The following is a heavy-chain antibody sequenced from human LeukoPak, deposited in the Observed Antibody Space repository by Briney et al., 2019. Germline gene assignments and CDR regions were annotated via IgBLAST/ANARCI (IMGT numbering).Heavy chain of an antibody. Sequence: ASVKVSCKASGYTFTSYYMHWVRQAPGQGLEWMGIINPSGGSTSYAQKFQGRVTMTRDMSTGTVYMELSSLRSEDTAVYYCASSPGPEGSTVGATGGYYFDYWGQGTLVTVSS. CDR3: ASSPGPEGSTVGATGGYYFDY. V-gene: IGHV1-46*01. D-gene: IGHD1-26*01. J-gene: IGHJ4*02. CDR1: GYTFTSYY. CDR2: INPSGGST.